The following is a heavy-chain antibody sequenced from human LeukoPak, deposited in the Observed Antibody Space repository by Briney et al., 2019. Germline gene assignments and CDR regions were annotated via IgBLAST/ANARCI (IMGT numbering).Heavy chain of an antibody. V-gene: IGHV3-23*01. CDR2: ISGSGDST. CDR1: GLIFKNYA. J-gene: IGHJ5*02. Sequence: GGSLRLSCAASGLIFKNYAMTWVRQAPGMGLEWVSAISGSGDSTCYADSVKGRFTISRYNSKNTLYLQMNSLRAEDTAVYYCARGLSWFDPWGQGTLVTVSS. CDR3: ARGLSWFDP.